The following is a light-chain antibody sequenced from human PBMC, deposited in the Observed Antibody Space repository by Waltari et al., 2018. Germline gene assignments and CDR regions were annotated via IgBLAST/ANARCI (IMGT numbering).Light chain of an antibody. Sequence: DIQMTQSPSSLPASVGDRVTISCRASQRISSYLNWYQQKPGKAPRFLIYGATSLQSGVPSRFSGSGSGTDFTLTISSLQPEDFATYYCQQTYRTPRTFGQGTKVDI. J-gene: IGKJ1*01. CDR2: GAT. V-gene: IGKV1-39*01. CDR3: QQTYRTPRT. CDR1: QRISSY.